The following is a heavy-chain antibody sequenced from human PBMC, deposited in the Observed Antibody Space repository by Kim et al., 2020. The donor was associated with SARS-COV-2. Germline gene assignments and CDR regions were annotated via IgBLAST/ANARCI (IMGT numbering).Heavy chain of an antibody. Sequence: SVKVSCKASGGTFSSYAISWVRQAPGQGLEWMGGIIPIFGTANYAQKFQGRVTITADESTSTAYMELSSLRSEDTAVYYCAREIDGGDYTNWFDPWGQGTLVTVSS. CDR1: GGTFSSYA. J-gene: IGHJ5*02. CDR3: AREIDGGDYTNWFDP. CDR2: IIPIFGTA. V-gene: IGHV1-69*13. D-gene: IGHD4-17*01.